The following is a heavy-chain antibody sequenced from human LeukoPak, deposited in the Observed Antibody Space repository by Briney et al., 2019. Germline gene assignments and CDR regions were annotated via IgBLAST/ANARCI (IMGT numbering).Heavy chain of an antibody. CDR2: IYWYDDR. V-gene: IGHV2-5*01. J-gene: IGHJ4*02. CDR1: GFSLSTSGVG. D-gene: IGHD3-10*01. Sequence: ESGPPLVKPTQALTRTFTFSGFSLSTSGVGVGWVRQPPVKALEWLALIYWYDDRRYIPSLKSRLNITKDASKNQEVIAMTNVDPVDTATYFCAQTWKRITLVRGTFKGAYFDSWGQGTLVTVSS. CDR3: AQTWKRITLVRGTFKGAYFDS.